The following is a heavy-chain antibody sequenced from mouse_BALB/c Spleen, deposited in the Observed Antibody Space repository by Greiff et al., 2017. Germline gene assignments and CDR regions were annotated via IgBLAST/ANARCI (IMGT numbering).Heavy chain of an antibody. CDR2: IRLKSNNYAT. D-gene: IGHD1-2*01. Sequence: EVKLVESGGGLVQPGGSMKLSCVASGFTFSNYWMNWVRQSPEKGLEWVAEIRLKSNNYATHYAESVKGRFTISRDDSKSSVYLQMNNLRAEDTGIYYCTRGGLIHYYGSYAMDYWGQGTSVTVSS. V-gene: IGHV6-6*02. J-gene: IGHJ4*01. CDR1: GFTFSNYW. CDR3: TRGGLIHYYGSYAMDY.